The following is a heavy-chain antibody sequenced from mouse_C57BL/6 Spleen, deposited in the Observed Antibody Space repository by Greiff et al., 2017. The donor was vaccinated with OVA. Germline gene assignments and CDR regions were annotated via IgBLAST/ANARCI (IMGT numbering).Heavy chain of an antibody. J-gene: IGHJ2*01. D-gene: IGHD1-1*01. CDR1: GYTFTSYW. CDR3: ARSYYYGSSYRFDY. CDR2: IDPSDSET. Sequence: QVQLQQPGAELVRPGSSVKLSCKASGYTFTSYWMHWVKQRPIQGLEWIGNIDPSDSETHYNQKFKDKATLTVDKSSSTAYMQLSSLTSEDSAVYYCARSYYYGSSYRFDYWGQGTTLTVSS. V-gene: IGHV1-52*01.